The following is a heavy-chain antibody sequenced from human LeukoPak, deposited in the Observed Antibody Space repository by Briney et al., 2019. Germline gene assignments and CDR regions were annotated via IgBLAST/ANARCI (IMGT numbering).Heavy chain of an antibody. CDR3: APMLHYGDFDY. CDR2: IIPIFGTA. V-gene: IGHV1-69*05. Sequence: ASVKVSCKASGGTFSSYAISWVRQAPGQGLEWMGRIIPIFGTANYAQKFQGRVTITTDESTSTAYMELSSLRSEDTAVYYCAPMLHYGDFDYWGQGTLVTVSS. CDR1: GGTFSSYA. J-gene: IGHJ4*02. D-gene: IGHD4-17*01.